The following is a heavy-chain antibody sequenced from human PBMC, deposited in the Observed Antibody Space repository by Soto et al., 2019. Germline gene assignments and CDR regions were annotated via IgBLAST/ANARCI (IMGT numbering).Heavy chain of an antibody. CDR3: GRGPSPRAPAGGTPYYYAMDV. Sequence: ASVKVSCKASGYDFTAYDINWVRQASGQGLEWMGWMNPINGAAGSARRFQGRVSMTRNTATGTAYLELTNLRSDDTAVYFCGRGPSPRAPAGGTPYYYAMDVWGQGTTGTVS. D-gene: IGHD6-13*01. CDR1: GYDFTAYD. CDR2: MNPINGAA. J-gene: IGHJ6*02. V-gene: IGHV1-8*02.